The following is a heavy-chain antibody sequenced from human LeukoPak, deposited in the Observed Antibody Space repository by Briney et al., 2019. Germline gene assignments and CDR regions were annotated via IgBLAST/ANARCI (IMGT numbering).Heavy chain of an antibody. Sequence: GGSLRLSCAASGFTFDDYAMHWVRQAPGKGLEWVSGISWNSGSIGYADSVKGRFTISRDNAKNSLYLQMNSLRAEDTAVYYCARGATYYYDSSGYPYYFDYWGQGTLVTVSS. CDR3: ARGATYYYDSSGYPYYFDY. D-gene: IGHD3-22*01. CDR1: GFTFDDYA. J-gene: IGHJ4*02. CDR2: ISWNSGSI. V-gene: IGHV3-9*01.